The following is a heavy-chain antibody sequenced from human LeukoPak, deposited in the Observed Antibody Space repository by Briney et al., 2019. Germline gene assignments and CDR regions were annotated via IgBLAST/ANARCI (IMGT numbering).Heavy chain of an antibody. J-gene: IGHJ6*02. CDR2: IKSKTDGGTT. CDR1: GFTFNDAW. Sequence: PGESLRLSCAASGFTFNDAWMSWVRQAPGKGLEWVGRIKSKTDGGTTDYAAPVKGRFTISRDDSKNTLYLQMISLKTEDTAVYYCTTGGLRPYGMDVWGQGTTVTVSS. V-gene: IGHV3-15*01. D-gene: IGHD5-12*01. CDR3: TTGGLRPYGMDV.